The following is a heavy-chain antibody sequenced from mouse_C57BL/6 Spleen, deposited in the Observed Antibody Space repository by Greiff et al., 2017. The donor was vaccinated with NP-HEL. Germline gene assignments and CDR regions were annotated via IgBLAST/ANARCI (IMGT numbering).Heavy chain of an antibody. CDR2: ILPGSGST. CDR3: ARSRGNDYEGTWFAY. CDR1: GYTFTGYW. V-gene: IGHV1-9*01. J-gene: IGHJ3*01. Sequence: QVQLQQSGAELMKPGASVKLSCKASGYTFTGYWIEWVKQRPGHGLEWIGEILPGSGSTNYNEKFKGKATFTADTSSNTAYMQLSSLTTEDSAIYYGARSRGNDYEGTWFAYWGQGTLVTVSA. D-gene: IGHD2-4*01.